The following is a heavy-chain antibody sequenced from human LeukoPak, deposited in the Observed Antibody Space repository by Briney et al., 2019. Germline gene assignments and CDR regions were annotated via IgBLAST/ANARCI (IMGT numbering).Heavy chain of an antibody. J-gene: IGHJ4*02. CDR2: ISGRGGST. CDR1: GFTFSSYA. V-gene: IGHV3-23*01. D-gene: IGHD3/OR15-3a*01. Sequence: GGALRLSCAVSGFTFSSYAMTWVRQAPGKGLEWGSSISGRGGSTYYEDSMKGRFTISRQNWKNMVYLQMNSLRAEDTAVYYCAKGGDFWTGYPDHWGRGTLVRVSS. CDR3: AKGGDFWTGYPDH.